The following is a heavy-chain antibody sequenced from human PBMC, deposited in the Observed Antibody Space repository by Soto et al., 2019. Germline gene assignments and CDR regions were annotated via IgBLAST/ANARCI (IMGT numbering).Heavy chain of an antibody. Sequence: SVKVSCKASGGTFSSYAISWVRQAPGQGLEWMGGIIPIFGTANYAQKFQGRVTITADESTSTAYMELSSLRSEDTAVYYCATTLRYFDWLSTRYYYYGMDVWGQGTTVTVSS. D-gene: IGHD3-9*01. J-gene: IGHJ6*02. CDR2: IIPIFGTA. V-gene: IGHV1-69*13. CDR1: GGTFSSYA. CDR3: ATTLRYFDWLSTRYYYYGMDV.